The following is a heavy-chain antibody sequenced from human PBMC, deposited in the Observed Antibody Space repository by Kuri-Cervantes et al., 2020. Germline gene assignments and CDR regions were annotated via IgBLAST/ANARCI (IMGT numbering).Heavy chain of an antibody. J-gene: IGHJ3*02. V-gene: IGHV4-34*01. CDR3: ARGFKGYSSGWYVVFDI. D-gene: IGHD6-19*01. CDR2: INHSRST. CDR1: GGSFSGYY. Sequence: GSLRLSCAVYGGSFSGYYWSWIRQPPGKGLEWIGEINHSRSTNYNSSLKSRVTISVDTSKNQFSLKLSSVTAADTAVYYCARGFKGYSSGWYVVFDIWGQGTMVTDSS.